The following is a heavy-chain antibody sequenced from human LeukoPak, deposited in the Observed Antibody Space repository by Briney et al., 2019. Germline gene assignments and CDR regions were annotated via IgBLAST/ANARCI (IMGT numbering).Heavy chain of an antibody. Sequence: GGSLRLSCAASGFTFSSYSMNWVRQAPGKGLEWVSYIRSSSSNIYYADSVKGRFTISRDNSKNTLYLQMNSLRAEDTAVYYCAKVVVPGYRYDAFDYWGQGTLVTVSS. V-gene: IGHV3-48*01. D-gene: IGHD5-18*01. CDR3: AKVVVPGYRYDAFDY. CDR2: IRSSSSNI. J-gene: IGHJ4*02. CDR1: GFTFSSYS.